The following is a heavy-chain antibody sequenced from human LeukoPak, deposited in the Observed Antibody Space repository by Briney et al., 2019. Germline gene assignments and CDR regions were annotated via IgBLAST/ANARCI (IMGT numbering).Heavy chain of an antibody. V-gene: IGHV3-23*01. J-gene: IGHJ4*02. D-gene: IGHD2-2*01. CDR2: ISGSGGST. CDR3: AKDGFEDLYCSSTSCPPYYFDY. Sequence: GGSLRLSCAASRFTFSSYAMSWVRQAPGKGLEWVAAISGSGGSTYYADSVKGRFTISRDNSKNTLYLQMNSLRAEDTAVYYCAKDGFEDLYCSSTSCPPYYFDYWGQGTLVTVSS. CDR1: RFTFSSYA.